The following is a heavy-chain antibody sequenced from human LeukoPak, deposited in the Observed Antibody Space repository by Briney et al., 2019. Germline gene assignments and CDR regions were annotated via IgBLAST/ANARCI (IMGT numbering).Heavy chain of an antibody. CDR3: ARNGAPVVTAITPYYYYMDV. D-gene: IGHD2-21*02. J-gene: IGHJ6*03. CDR2: IKQDGSEK. CDR1: GFTFSSYW. V-gene: IGHV3-7*01. Sequence: GGSLRLSCATSGFTFSSYWMSWVRQAPGKGLEWVANIKQDGSEKYYVDSVKGRFTISRDNAKNSLYLQMNSLRAEDTAVYYCARNGAPVVTAITPYYYYMDVWGKGTTVTVSS.